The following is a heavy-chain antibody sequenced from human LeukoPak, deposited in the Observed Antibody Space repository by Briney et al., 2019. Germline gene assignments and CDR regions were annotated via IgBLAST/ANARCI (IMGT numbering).Heavy chain of an antibody. Sequence: SGGSLRLSCAASGFTFSSYWMSWVRQAPGKGLEWVANIKQGGSEKYYVDSVKGRFTISRDNSKNSLYLQMNSLRAEDTAFYYCARCDIVVVPAIDYWGQGTLVTVSS. CDR2: IKQGGSEK. CDR1: GFTFSSYW. V-gene: IGHV3-7*01. J-gene: IGHJ4*02. CDR3: ARCDIVVVPAIDY. D-gene: IGHD2-2*01.